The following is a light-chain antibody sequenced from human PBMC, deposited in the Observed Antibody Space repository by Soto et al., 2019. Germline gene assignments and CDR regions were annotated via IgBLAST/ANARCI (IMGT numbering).Light chain of an antibody. Sequence: IVLTQSPGALALSPGRSATLSCRASGDVDSNYLAWYQQKPGQAPRLLIYGASGRATGIPATFSGSGSETDFTLTTSSLQPEDFAVYYCQQYGSSPSITFGQGTQLEIK. V-gene: IGKV3-20*01. CDR2: GAS. J-gene: IGKJ5*01. CDR1: GDVDSNY. CDR3: QQYGSSPSIT.